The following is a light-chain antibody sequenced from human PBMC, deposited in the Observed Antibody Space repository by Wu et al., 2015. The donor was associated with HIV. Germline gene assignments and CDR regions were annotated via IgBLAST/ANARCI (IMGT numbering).Light chain of an antibody. CDR1: QSVSSSY. CDR3: QQYDRSPKT. J-gene: IGKJ1*01. V-gene: IGKV3-20*01. CDR2: GAS. Sequence: EIVLTQSPGTLSLSPGERATLSCRASQSVSSSYLAWYQQKPGQAPRVLIYGASTRATGIPDRFSGSGSGTDFTLTISRLEPEDSAVYYCQQYDRSPKTFGQGTKVEIK.